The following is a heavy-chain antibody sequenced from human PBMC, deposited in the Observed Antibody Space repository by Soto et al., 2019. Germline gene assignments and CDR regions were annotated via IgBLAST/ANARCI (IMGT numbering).Heavy chain of an antibody. V-gene: IGHV3-33*01. CDR1: GFTFNNYG. CDR2: IWHDGSHK. D-gene: IGHD3-10*01. Sequence: QVQLVESGGGVVQPGRSLRLSCTASGFTFNNYGLHWVRQAPGKGLEWVAVIWHDGSHKYYADSVKGRFTISRDNSNNTVFLQMNAMSAEDTAVYSCARDPREKCFGWFDFDYWGQGTLVTVSS. J-gene: IGHJ4*02. CDR3: ARDPREKCFGWFDFDY.